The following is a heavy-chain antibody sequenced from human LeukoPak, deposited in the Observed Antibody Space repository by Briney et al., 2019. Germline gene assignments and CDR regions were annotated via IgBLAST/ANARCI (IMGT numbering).Heavy chain of an antibody. V-gene: IGHV1-18*01. J-gene: IGHJ5*02. Sequence: ASVKVSCKASGYTFTSYGISWVRQAPGQGLEWMGWISAYNGNTNYAQKLQGRVTMTTDTSTSTAYMELRSLRSDDTAVYYCARFPPYYYDSRGYPAGPAGLDTGAQEPLVPVPS. CDR1: GYTFTSYG. CDR3: ARFPPYYYDSRGYPAGPAGLDT. CDR2: ISAYNGNT. D-gene: IGHD3-22*01.